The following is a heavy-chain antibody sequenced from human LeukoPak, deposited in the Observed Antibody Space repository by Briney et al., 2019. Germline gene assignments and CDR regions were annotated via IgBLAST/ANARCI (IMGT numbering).Heavy chain of an antibody. D-gene: IGHD5-12*01. CDR2: IIPILGIA. CDR3: AREATIKVWFDP. V-gene: IGHV1-69*04. CDR1: GGTFSSYA. Sequence: SVKVSCKASGGTFSSYAISWVRQAPGQGLEWMGRIIPILGIANYAQKFRGRVTITADKSTSTAYMELSSLRSEDTAVYYCAREATIKVWFDPWGQGTLVTVSS. J-gene: IGHJ5*02.